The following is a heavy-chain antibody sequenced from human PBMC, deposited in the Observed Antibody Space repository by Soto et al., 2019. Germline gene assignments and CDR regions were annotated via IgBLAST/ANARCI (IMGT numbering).Heavy chain of an antibody. V-gene: IGHV4-39*01. CDR1: GGSISSSSYY. D-gene: IGHD5-18*01. CDR3: ARVYSYGYGTPKDWFDP. Sequence: SETLSLTCTVSGGSISSSSYYWGWIRQPPGKGLEWIGSIYYSGSTYYNPSLKSRVTISVDTSKNQFSLKLSSVTAADTAVYYCARVYSYGYGTPKDWFDPWGQGTLVTVSS. CDR2: IYYSGST. J-gene: IGHJ5*02.